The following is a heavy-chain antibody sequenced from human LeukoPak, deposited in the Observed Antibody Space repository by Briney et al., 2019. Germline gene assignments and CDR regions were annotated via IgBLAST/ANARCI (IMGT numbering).Heavy chain of an antibody. CDR3: ARPGGIYCSSTSCYVDY. J-gene: IGHJ4*02. CDR2: ISSSSSTI. V-gene: IGHV3-48*01. D-gene: IGHD2-2*01. CDR1: GFTFDDYG. Sequence: GGSLRLSCAASGFTFDDYGLSWVRQAPGKGLEWVSYISSSSSTIYYADSVKGRFTISRDNAKNSLYLQMNSLRAEDTAVYYCARPGGIYCSSTSCYVDYWGQGTLVTVSS.